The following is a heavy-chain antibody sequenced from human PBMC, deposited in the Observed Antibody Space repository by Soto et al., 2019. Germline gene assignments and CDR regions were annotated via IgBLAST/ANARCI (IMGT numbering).Heavy chain of an antibody. J-gene: IGHJ3*02. CDR3: ASYQHSSAFAI. CDR1: GGSISSGGYY. V-gene: IGHV4-31*03. D-gene: IGHD2-2*01. CDR2: IYYSGTT. Sequence: QVQLQESGPGLVKPSQTLSLTCTVSGGSISSGGYYWSWIRQHPGKGLEWIGYIYYSGTTYYNPSRKSRVTISVGTSTNQFSLKLSSVTAADTAVSYSASYQHSSAFAIWGQGTMVTVSS.